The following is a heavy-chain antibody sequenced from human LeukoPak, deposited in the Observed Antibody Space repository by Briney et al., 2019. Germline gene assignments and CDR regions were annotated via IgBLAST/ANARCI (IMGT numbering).Heavy chain of an antibody. CDR2: ISASGTAL. CDR3: ARDLGVYIGQTHHDAFDI. J-gene: IGHJ3*02. CDR1: GFIFSNYE. V-gene: IGHV3-48*03. D-gene: IGHD2-8*01. Sequence: PGGSLRLSCAASGFIFSNYEMNWVRQAPGKGLEWVSYISASGTALYYADSVRGRFTISRDNAKDSLSLQMNSLRAEDTAVYYCARDLGVYIGQTHHDAFDIWGQGTLVTVSS.